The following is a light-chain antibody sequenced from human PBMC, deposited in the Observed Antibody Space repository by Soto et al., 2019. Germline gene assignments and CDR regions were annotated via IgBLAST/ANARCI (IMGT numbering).Light chain of an antibody. CDR3: QQYGSSPQT. CDR2: GAS. CDR1: QSVSSGY. Sequence: EIVLTQSPGTLSLSPGERATLSCRASQSVSSGYLAWYQQKPGQAPRLLIYGASRRATGLPDRFSGSGSGTDFTLTISRLQPEDFAAYYCQQYGSSPQTFGQGTKVEIK. V-gene: IGKV3-20*01. J-gene: IGKJ1*01.